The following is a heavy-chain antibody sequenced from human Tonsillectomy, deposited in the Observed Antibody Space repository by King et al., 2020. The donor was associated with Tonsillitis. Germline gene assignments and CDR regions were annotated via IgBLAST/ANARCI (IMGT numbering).Heavy chain of an antibody. CDR3: ARTGQRDIVVVAAAMPEDY. CDR2: LNPSGGST. D-gene: IGHD2-2*01. Sequence: QLVQSGAEVKKPGASVKVSCKASGYTFTSYYIHWVRQAPGQGLEWMGLLNPSGGSTNYAQKFQGRVTMTRDTSTSTVYMELSSLRSEDTAVYYCARTGQRDIVVVAAAMPEDYWGQGTLVTVSS. J-gene: IGHJ4*02. CDR1: GYTFTSYY. V-gene: IGHV1-46*01.